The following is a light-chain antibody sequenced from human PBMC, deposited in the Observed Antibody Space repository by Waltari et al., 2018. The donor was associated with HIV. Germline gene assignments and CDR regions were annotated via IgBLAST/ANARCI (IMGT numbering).Light chain of an antibody. V-gene: IGLV1-44*01. CDR3: AAWDDSLNAWV. CDR2: GNH. CDR1: RSNIATKT. J-gene: IGLJ3*02. Sequence: QSVLTQPTSASGTPAQRVTLPCSGSRSNIATKTVHWYQQLPGSAPKFLMYGNHVRPSGVPDRFSGSKSGTSASLAISGLRSEDEADYYCAAWDDSLNAWVFGGGTKVTVL.